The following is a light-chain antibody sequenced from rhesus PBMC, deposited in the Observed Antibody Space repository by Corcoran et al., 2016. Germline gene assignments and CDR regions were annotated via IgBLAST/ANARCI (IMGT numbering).Light chain of an antibody. Sequence: DIQMTQSPSSLSASVGDTVTITCRESQGISSRLAWYQQKPGKAPKLLLYKASSLQSGVPSRFSGSGAGTDFTLTISSLQSEDFATYYCQQYSSRPFTFGPGTKLDIK. CDR2: KAS. J-gene: IGKJ3*01. CDR3: QQYSSRPFT. V-gene: IGKV1-22*01. CDR1: QGISSR.